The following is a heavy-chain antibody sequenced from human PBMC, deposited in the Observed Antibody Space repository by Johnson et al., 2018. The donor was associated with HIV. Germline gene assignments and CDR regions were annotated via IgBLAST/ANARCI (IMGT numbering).Heavy chain of an antibody. Sequence: QVLLLESGGGVVQPGRSLRLSCAASGFTFSSYAMHWVRQAPGKGLEWVAVISYDGSNKYYADSVKGQFTISRDNSKNTLYLQMNSLRAEDTAVYYCAREAYRAFDIWGQGTMVTVSS. CDR3: AREAYRAFDI. D-gene: IGHD3-16*01. J-gene: IGHJ3*02. V-gene: IGHV3-30-3*01. CDR1: GFTFSSYA. CDR2: ISYDGSNK.